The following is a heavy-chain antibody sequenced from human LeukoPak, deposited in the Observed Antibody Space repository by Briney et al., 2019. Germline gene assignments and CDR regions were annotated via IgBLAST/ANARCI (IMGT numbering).Heavy chain of an antibody. CDR2: INPNSGGT. D-gene: IGHD3-10*01. CDR1: GYTFTGYY. CDR3: ARDPTTDGSGSYYHYYYYYMDV. Sequence: GASVKVSCKASGYTFTGYYMHWVRQAPGQGLEWMGWINPNSGGTNYAQKFQGRVTMTRDTSISTAYMELSRLRSDDTAVYYCARDPTTDGSGSYYHYYYYYMDVWGKGTTVTISS. J-gene: IGHJ6*03. V-gene: IGHV1-2*02.